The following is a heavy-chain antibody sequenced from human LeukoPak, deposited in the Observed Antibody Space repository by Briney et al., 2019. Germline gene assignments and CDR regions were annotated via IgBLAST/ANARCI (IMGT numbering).Heavy chain of an antibody. J-gene: IGHJ4*02. V-gene: IGHV3-30*02. CDR3: AKPLSGSPYYFDF. D-gene: IGHD1-26*01. CDR1: GFNFSSYG. CDR2: MRYDGSYK. Sequence: GGSLRLSCAASGFNFSSYGMHWVRQTPGKGLEWLTFMRYDGSYKTYVDSVKGRFTISRDNSKKTVYLQMNSLKTEDTAVYYCAKPLSGSPYYFDFWGQGTLVTVSS.